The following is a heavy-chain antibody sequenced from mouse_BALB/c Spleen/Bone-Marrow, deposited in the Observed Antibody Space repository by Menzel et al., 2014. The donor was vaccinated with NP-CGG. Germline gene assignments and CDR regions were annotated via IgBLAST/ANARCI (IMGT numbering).Heavy chain of an antibody. CDR3: TTLARNYFDY. Sequence: EVQLQESGTVLARPGASVKMSCKASGYTFTSYWMHWVKQRPGQGLEWIGTIYPGKSDTTYNQKFKGKAKLTAVTSTSTAYMELSSLTNEDSAVYYCTTLARNYFDYWGQGTTRTVAS. CDR1: GYTFTSYW. CDR2: IYPGKSDT. D-gene: IGHD3-1*01. V-gene: IGHV1-5*01. J-gene: IGHJ2*01.